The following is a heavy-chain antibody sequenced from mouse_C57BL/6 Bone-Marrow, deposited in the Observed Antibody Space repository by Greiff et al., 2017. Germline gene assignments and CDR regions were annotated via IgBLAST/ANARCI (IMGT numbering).Heavy chain of an antibody. CDR2: IDPSDSYT. J-gene: IGHJ3*01. CDR1: GYTFTSYW. Sequence: VQLQQPGAELVMPGASVKLSCKASGYTFTSYWMHWVKQRPGQGLEWIGEIDPSDSYTNYNQKFKGKSTLTVDKSSSTAYMQLSSLTSEDSAVYCCTRQFAYWGQGTLVTVSA. CDR3: TRQFAY. V-gene: IGHV1-69*01.